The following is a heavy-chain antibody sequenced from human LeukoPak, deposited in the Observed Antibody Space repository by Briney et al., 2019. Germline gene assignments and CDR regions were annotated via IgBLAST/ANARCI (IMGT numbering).Heavy chain of an antibody. Sequence: ASVRVSCKTSGYTFANSYINWVRQAPGQGPEWMGWVNPNTGGTDYAQNFQGRVTMTRDTSINTAYMELNRLGSDDTAMYYCARGSAMDYWGQGTLVTVSS. CDR1: GYTFANSY. J-gene: IGHJ4*02. CDR3: ARGSAMDY. V-gene: IGHV1-2*02. D-gene: IGHD2-2*01. CDR2: VNPNTGGT.